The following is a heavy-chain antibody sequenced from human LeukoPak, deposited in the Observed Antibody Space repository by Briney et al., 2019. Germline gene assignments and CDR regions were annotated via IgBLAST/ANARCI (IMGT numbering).Heavy chain of an antibody. CDR1: GGSISSGGYY. Sequence: SSQTLSLTCTVSGGSISSGGYYWSWIRQPPGKGLEWIGYIYHSGSTYYNPSLKSRVTISVNRSKNQFSLKLSSVTAADTAVYYCARYDVTLHAGFDYWGQGTLVTVSS. V-gene: IGHV4-30-2*01. D-gene: IGHD2-15*01. CDR2: IYHSGST. CDR3: ARYDVTLHAGFDY. J-gene: IGHJ4*02.